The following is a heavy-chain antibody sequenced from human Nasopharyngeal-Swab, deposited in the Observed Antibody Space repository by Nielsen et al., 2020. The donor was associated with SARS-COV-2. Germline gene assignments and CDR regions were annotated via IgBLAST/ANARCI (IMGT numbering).Heavy chain of an antibody. CDR1: GFTFGTYW. J-gene: IGHJ4*02. CDR2: INSDGSST. V-gene: IGHV3-74*01. Sequence: GESLRLSCAASGFTFGTYWMHWIRQAPGKGLEWVSRINSDGSSTGDADSVKGRFTVSRDNAKNTLYLQMNSLRAEDTAVYYCARVYAAMGFFAYWGQGTLVTVSS. CDR3: ARVYAAMGFFAY. D-gene: IGHD2-2*01.